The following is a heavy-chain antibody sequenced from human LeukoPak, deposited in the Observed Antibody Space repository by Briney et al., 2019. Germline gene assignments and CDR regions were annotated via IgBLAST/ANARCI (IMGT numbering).Heavy chain of an antibody. Sequence: TPFLPFPCPCCLISRCCYLLGLIRPPPGEVLEVIWFIHYRGSTYYNPSLKSRVTISLDTSKNQFSLRLSSVTAADTAVYYCARMSDNYYGSGTYYNIVGFDYWGQGTLVTVSS. CDR2: IHYRGST. D-gene: IGHD3-10*01. CDR3: ARMSDNYYGSGTYYNIVGFDY. V-gene: IGHV4-31*03. CDR1: CCLISRCCYL. J-gene: IGHJ4*02.